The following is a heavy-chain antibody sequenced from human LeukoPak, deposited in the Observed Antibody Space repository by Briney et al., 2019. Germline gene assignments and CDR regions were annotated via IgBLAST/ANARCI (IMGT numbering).Heavy chain of an antibody. D-gene: IGHD3-10*01. J-gene: IGHJ3*02. Sequence: ASVKVSCKASGYTFTGYYIHWVRQAPGQGLQWTGWINPNSGFAHYPQNFQGRVTMTRDTSISTAYMELSRLGSDDTAVYYCARGVLLWFGELFGAFDIWGQGTMVTVSS. CDR3: ARGVLLWFGELFGAFDI. V-gene: IGHV1-2*02. CDR1: GYTFTGYY. CDR2: INPNSGFA.